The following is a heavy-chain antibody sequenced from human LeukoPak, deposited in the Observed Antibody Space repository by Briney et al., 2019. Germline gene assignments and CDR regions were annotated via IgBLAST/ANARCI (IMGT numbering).Heavy chain of an antibody. CDR1: GYTFTSYD. CDR3: ARGIWAFQENHDAFDI. Sequence: GASVKVSCKASGYTFTSYDINWVRQATGQGLEWMGWMNPNSGNTGYAQKFQGRVTMTRNTSISTAYMELSSLRSEDTAVYYCARGIWAFQENHDAFDIWGQGTMVTVSS. J-gene: IGHJ3*02. CDR2: MNPNSGNT. V-gene: IGHV1-8*01. D-gene: IGHD7-27*01.